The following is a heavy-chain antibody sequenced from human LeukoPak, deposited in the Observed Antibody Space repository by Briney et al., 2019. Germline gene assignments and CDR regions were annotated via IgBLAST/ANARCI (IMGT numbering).Heavy chain of an antibody. CDR1: GGTFSSYA. D-gene: IGHD7-27*01. J-gene: IGHJ4*02. CDR3: ARDRGDNWGWGYFDY. V-gene: IGHV1-69*04. CDR2: IIPILGIA. Sequence: GASVKVSCKASGGTFSSYAISWVRQAPGQGLEWMGRIIPILGIANYAQKFQGRVTITADKSTSTAYMELSSLRSEDTAVYYCARDRGDNWGWGYFDYWGQGTLVTVSS.